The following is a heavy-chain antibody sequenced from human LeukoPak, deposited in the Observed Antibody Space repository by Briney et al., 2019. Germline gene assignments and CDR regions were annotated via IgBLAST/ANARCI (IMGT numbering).Heavy chain of an antibody. J-gene: IGHJ4*02. D-gene: IGHD2-21*01. V-gene: IGHV3-23*01. CDR1: GFTLSSYA. CDR3: AKAPVTTCRGAYCYPFDY. CDR2: VSDSGNT. Sequence: GGSLRLSCAASGFTLSSYAMSWVRQAPGEGLEWVSAVSDSGNTYHADSVKGRFTISRDSSKNTLFLQMNRLRPEDAAVYYCAKAPVTTCRGAYCYPFDYWGQGTLVTVSS.